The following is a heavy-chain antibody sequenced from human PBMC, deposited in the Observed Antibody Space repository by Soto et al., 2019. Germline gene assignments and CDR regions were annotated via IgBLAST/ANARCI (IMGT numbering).Heavy chain of an antibody. D-gene: IGHD3-22*01. V-gene: IGHV3-30-3*01. J-gene: IGHJ4*02. CDR3: ARVRYYYDSSGYYYGPADY. CDR1: GFTFSSYA. CDR2: ISYDGSNK. Sequence: QVQLVESGGGVVQPGRSLRLSCAASGFTFSSYAMHWVRQAPGKGLEWVAVISYDGSNKYYADCVKGRFTISRDNSQNTLYLQMNSLRAEDTAVYYCARVRYYYDSSGYYYGPADYWGQGTLVTVSS.